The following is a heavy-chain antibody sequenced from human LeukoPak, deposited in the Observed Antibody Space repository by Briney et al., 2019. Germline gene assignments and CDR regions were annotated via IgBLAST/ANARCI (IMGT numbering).Heavy chain of an antibody. J-gene: IGHJ4*02. Sequence: GRSLRLSCAASGFTFSSYGMHWVRQAPGKGLEWVAVIWYDGGNKYYADSVKGRFTISRDNSKNTLYLQMNSLRAEDTAVYYCAKGIVGATMPFDYWGQGTLVTVSS. D-gene: IGHD1-26*01. CDR3: AKGIVGATMPFDY. CDR1: GFTFSSYG. V-gene: IGHV3-33*06. CDR2: IWYDGGNK.